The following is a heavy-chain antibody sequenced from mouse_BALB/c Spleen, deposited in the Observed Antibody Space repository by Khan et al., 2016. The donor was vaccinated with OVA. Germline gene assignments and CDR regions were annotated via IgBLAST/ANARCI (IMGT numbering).Heavy chain of an antibody. CDR2: ISYSGSS. Sequence: EVQLQESGPGLVKPSQSLSLTCTVTGYSITSDYAWNWIRQFPGNKLEWMGYISYSGSSSYHPSLKSRISTTRDTSKNQFFLQLNSVTTEDTATYYCARGRTYWGQGTSVTVSS. V-gene: IGHV3-2*02. CDR1: GYSITSDYA. J-gene: IGHJ4*01. CDR3: ARGRTY.